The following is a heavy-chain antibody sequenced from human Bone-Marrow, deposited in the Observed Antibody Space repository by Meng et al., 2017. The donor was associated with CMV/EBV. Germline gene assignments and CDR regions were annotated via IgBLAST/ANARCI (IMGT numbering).Heavy chain of an antibody. V-gene: IGHV4-39*07. J-gene: IGHJ4*02. D-gene: IGHD1-7*01. CDR3: ARQRIIGTTYFDY. CDR1: GGPISSSGYY. Sequence: SETLSLTCTASGGPISSSGYYCAWSRQPPGKGLEWIASVYYSGKTYYNRSLKGRVTISGDTSTSQLSLKLSSVTGADTAVYYCARQRIIGTTYFDYWGQGTLVTVSS. CDR2: VYYSGKT.